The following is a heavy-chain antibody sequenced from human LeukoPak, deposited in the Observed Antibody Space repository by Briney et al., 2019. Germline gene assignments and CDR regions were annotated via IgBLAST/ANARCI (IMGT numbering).Heavy chain of an antibody. D-gene: IGHD3-3*01. CDR3: ARTPLFGLGDYYFDY. V-gene: IGHV4-39*01. Sequence: PSETLSLTCTVSGGSISSSSYYWGWIRQPPGKGLEWIGSIYYSGSTYYNPSLKSRVTISVDTSKNQFSLKLSSVTAADTAVYYCARTPLFGLGDYYFDYWGQGTLVTVSS. CDR2: IYYSGST. J-gene: IGHJ4*02. CDR1: GGSISSSSYY.